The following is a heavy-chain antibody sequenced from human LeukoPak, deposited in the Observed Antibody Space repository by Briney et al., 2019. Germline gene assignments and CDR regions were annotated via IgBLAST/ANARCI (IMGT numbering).Heavy chain of an antibody. CDR3: ARGEQWLVHFDY. J-gene: IGHJ4*02. CDR1: GGSISNYY. CDR2: IYDSGST. Sequence: PSETLSLTCAVSGGSISNYYWNWIRQPPGKGLEWIGYIYDSGSTNYNPSLKSRATISVDTSKNQFSLKLRSVTAADTAVYYCARGEQWLVHFDYWGQGTLVTVSS. V-gene: IGHV4-59*08. D-gene: IGHD6-19*01.